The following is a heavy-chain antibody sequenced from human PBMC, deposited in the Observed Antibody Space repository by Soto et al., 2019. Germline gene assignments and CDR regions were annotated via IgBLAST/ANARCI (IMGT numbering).Heavy chain of an antibody. J-gene: IGHJ6*02. Sequence: GGSLRLSCAASGFTFSSYAMSWVRQAPGKGLEWVSAISGSGGSTYYADSVKGRFTISRDNSKNTLYLQMNSLRAEDTAVYYCAKVRDYGYYYYYYGMDVWGQGTTVTVSS. CDR2: ISGSGGST. CDR3: AKVRDYGYYYYYYGMDV. D-gene: IGHD4-17*01. V-gene: IGHV3-23*01. CDR1: GFTFSSYA.